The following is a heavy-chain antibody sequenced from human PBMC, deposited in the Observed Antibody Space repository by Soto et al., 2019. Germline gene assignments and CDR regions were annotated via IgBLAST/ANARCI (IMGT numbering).Heavy chain of an antibody. V-gene: IGHV1-46*01. CDR3: ARDKGEQYYDFWSGLGSYGMDV. Sequence: ASVKVSCKASGYTFTSYYMHWLRQAPGQGLEWMGIINPSGGSTSYAQKFQGRVTMTRDTSTSTVYMELSSLRSEDTAVYYCARDKGEQYYDFWSGLGSYGMDVWGQGTTVTVS. J-gene: IGHJ6*02. D-gene: IGHD3-3*01. CDR2: INPSGGST. CDR1: GYTFTSYY.